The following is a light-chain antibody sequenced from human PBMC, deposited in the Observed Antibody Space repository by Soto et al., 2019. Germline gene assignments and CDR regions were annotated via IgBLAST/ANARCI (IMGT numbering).Light chain of an antibody. V-gene: IGLV1-44*01. J-gene: IGLJ3*02. CDR3: ASWDDSLNGRL. CDR1: TSSIGSNT. CDR2: SNN. Sequence: QSVLTQPPSASGTPGQRVTISCSGSTSSIGSNTVNWYQVTPGTTPKLLIYSNNQRPSGVPDRFSGSKSGTSASLAISGLQSEDETDYCCASWDDSLNGRLFGGGTKLTVL.